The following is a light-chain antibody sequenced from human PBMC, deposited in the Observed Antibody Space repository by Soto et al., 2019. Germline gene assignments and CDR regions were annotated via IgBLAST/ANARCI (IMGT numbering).Light chain of an antibody. Sequence: DIQMTQSPSTLSSSVGDRVTLTCRASQSISSWLAWYQQKPGKAPKLLIYKASSLESGVPSRFRGSGSGTVFTLTITSLQPEDFETYFCQQAKSFPITFGQGTRLEIK. V-gene: IGKV1-5*03. CDR1: QSISSW. CDR3: QQAKSFPIT. J-gene: IGKJ5*01. CDR2: KAS.